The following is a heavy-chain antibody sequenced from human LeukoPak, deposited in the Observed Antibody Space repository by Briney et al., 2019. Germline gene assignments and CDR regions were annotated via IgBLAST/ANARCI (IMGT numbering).Heavy chain of an antibody. CDR3: ARSIVVVTYLAY. CDR2: ISYDGNNK. D-gene: IGHD2-21*02. CDR1: GFALSSYA. V-gene: IGHV3-30-3*01. Sequence: PGRSLRLSCAASGFALSSYALHWVRQAPGQGLQWVASISYDGNNKYYADSVRGRFTVSRDSAKNTLYLQMNSLSTEDTAMYYCARSIVVVTYLAYWGQGTLVTVSS. J-gene: IGHJ4*02.